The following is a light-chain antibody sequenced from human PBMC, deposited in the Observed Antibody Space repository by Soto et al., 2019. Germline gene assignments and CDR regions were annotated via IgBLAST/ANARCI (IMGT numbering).Light chain of an antibody. Sequence: DIQMTQSPSTLSASVGDRVTITCRASQTINNWLAWYQQKPGKAPKLLISKASSLESGVPSRFSGSGSGTEFTLSISSLQPDDFATYYCQQYHSYGWTFGQGTKVEIK. J-gene: IGKJ1*01. V-gene: IGKV1-5*03. CDR3: QQYHSYGWT. CDR2: KAS. CDR1: QTINNW.